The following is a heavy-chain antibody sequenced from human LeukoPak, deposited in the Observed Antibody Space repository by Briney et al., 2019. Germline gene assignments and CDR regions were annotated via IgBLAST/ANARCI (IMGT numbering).Heavy chain of an antibody. D-gene: IGHD3-3*01. J-gene: IGHJ5*02. CDR2: ISAYNGNT. V-gene: IGHV1-18*01. Sequence: ASVKVSCKASGYTFTSYGISWVRQAPGQGLEWMGWISAYNGNTNYAQKLQGRVTMTTDTSTSTAYMELRSLRSDDTAVYYCAGAGGITIFGVVYTYNWFDPWGQGTLVTVSS. CDR3: AGAGGITIFGVVYTYNWFDP. CDR1: GYTFTSYG.